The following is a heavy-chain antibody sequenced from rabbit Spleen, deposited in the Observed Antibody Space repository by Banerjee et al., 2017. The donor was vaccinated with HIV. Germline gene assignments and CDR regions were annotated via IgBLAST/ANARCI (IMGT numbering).Heavy chain of an antibody. CDR3: ARDSSSSFSSYGMDL. J-gene: IGHJ6*01. CDR2: IDAGSSGFT. CDR1: GVSFSANSY. V-gene: IGHV1S40*01. Sequence: QSLEESGGGLVKPGASLTLTCKASGVSFSANSYICWVRQAPGKGLEWIVCIDAGSSGFTYFASWAKGRFTISKTSSTTVTLQMTSLTAADTATYFCARDSSSSFSSYGMDLWGQGTLVTVS. D-gene: IGHD1-1*01.